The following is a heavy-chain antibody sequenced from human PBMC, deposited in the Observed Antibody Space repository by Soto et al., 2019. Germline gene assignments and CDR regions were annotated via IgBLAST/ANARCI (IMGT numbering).Heavy chain of an antibody. J-gene: IGHJ5*02. Sequence: GSLRLACPASGFTFRRHCMHWVRHTAGKGPVWVSRINDDGSSTKYADSVKGRFTIARDNAKNTVFLQMSSLRAEDTAVYYCAREVIAATGTMRWFDPWGQGTLVTVSS. V-gene: IGHV3-74*03. CDR3: AREVIAATGTMRWFDP. CDR2: INDDGSST. CDR1: GFTFRRHC. D-gene: IGHD6-25*01.